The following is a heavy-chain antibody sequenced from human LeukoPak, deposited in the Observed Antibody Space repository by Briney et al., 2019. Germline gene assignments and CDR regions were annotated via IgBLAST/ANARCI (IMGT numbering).Heavy chain of an antibody. CDR1: GFTFSSYA. V-gene: IGHV3-48*04. Sequence: GGSLRLSCAASGFTFSSYAMSWVRQAPGKGLEWVPYISSSGSTIYYADSVRGRFTISRDNAKNSLYLQMNSLRAEDTAVYYCARAWYYYDSSGYFTFDYWGQGTLVTVSS. CDR2: ISSSGSTI. J-gene: IGHJ4*02. D-gene: IGHD3-22*01. CDR3: ARAWYYYDSSGYFTFDY.